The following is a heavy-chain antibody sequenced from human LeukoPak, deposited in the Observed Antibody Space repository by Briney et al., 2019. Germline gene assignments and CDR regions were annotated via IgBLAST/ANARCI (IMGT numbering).Heavy chain of an antibody. Sequence: PSETLSLTCTVSGGSISSYYWSWIRQPPGKGLEWIGYIYYSGSTNYNPSLKSRVTISVDTSKNQFSLKLSSVTAADTAVYYCARVDAWFGELFSWYFDLWGRGTLATVSS. V-gene: IGHV4-59*01. CDR3: ARVDAWFGELFSWYFDL. D-gene: IGHD3-10*01. CDR2: IYYSGST. CDR1: GGSISSYY. J-gene: IGHJ2*01.